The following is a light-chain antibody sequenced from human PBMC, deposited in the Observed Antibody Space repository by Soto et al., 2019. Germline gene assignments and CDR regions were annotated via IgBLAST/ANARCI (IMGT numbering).Light chain of an antibody. J-gene: IGLJ3*02. CDR2: DVT. CDR1: SSDVGGYNY. Sequence: QSVLTQPRSVSGSPGQSVTISCTGTSSDVGGYNYVSWYQQHPGEAPKLIIYDVTKRPSGVPDRFSASKSGNTASLTISGLQAEDEADYYCCSYAGSYTFVVFGGGTKLTVL. V-gene: IGLV2-11*01. CDR3: CSYAGSYTFVV.